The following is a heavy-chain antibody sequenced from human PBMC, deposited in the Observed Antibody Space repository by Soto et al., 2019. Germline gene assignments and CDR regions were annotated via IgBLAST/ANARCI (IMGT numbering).Heavy chain of an antibody. CDR2: IVPIYRTA. V-gene: IGHV1-69*13. CDR1: GGTFSSYR. Sequence: ASVKVSCKASGGTFSSYRINWVRQAPGQGLEWVGGIVPIYRTADYAQKFQGRVTITADESTNTAYMGLRSLTSDDTAVYYCARNILTRFPWGTATAKYSYYGMEVWGQGTTVTVSS. J-gene: IGHJ6*02. CDR3: ARNILTRFPWGTATAKYSYYGMEV. D-gene: IGHD3-9*01.